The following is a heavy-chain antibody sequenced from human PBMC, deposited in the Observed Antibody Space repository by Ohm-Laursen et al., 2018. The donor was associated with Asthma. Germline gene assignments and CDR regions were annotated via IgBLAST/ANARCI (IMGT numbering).Heavy chain of an antibody. Sequence: ASVKVSCKASGYTFTGYYMHWVRQAPGQGLEWMGRINPNSGGTNYAQKFQGRVTMTRDTSISTAYMELSRLRSDDTAVYYRARSGDSGSYGVDYWGQGTLVTVSS. CDR3: ARSGDSGSYGVDY. CDR1: GYTFTGYY. D-gene: IGHD1-26*01. J-gene: IGHJ4*02. V-gene: IGHV1-2*06. CDR2: INPNSGGT.